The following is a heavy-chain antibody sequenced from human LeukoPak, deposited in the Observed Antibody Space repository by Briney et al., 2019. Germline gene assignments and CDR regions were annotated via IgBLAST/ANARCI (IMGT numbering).Heavy chain of an antibody. CDR1: GYSFTSYW. Sequence: GESLKISCKGSGYSFTSYWIGWVRQMPGKGLEWMGIIYPGDSDTRYSPSFQGQVTISADKSISTAYLQWSSLKASDTAMYYCARRALTTYYYGSGSQHFDYWGQGTLVTVPS. J-gene: IGHJ4*02. V-gene: IGHV5-51*01. D-gene: IGHD3-10*01. CDR3: ARRALTTYYYGSGSQHFDY. CDR2: IYPGDSDT.